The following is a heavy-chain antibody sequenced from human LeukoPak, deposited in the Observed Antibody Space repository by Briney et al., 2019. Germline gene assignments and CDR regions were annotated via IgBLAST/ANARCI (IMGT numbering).Heavy chain of an antibody. CDR1: GFTFSSYG. D-gene: IGHD3-10*01. CDR2: IGSSSDYI. J-gene: IGHJ4*02. Sequence: GGSLRLSCAASGFTFSSYGMNWVRQAPGKGLEWVSSIGSSSDYIYYADSVKDRFTISRDNAKNSLYLQMNSLKTEDTAVYYCTTGRPLLWFGELLYEGDYWGQGTLVTVSS. CDR3: TTGRPLLWFGELLYEGDY. V-gene: IGHV3-21*03.